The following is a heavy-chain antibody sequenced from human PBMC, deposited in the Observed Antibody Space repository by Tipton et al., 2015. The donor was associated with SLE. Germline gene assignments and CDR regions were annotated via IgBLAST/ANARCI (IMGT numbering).Heavy chain of an antibody. J-gene: IGHJ6*02. CDR3: ARDYGVYGMDV. D-gene: IGHD3-10*01. Sequence: TLSLTCTVSGGSISSGGYYWSWIRQHPGKGLEWIGYIYYSGSTYYNPSLKSRVTISVDTSKNQFSLRLSSVTAADTAVYYCARDYGVYGMDVWGQGTTVTVSS. CDR2: IYYSGST. V-gene: IGHV4-31*03. CDR1: GGSISSGGYY.